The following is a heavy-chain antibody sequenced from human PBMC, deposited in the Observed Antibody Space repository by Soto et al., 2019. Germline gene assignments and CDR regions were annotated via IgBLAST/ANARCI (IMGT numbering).Heavy chain of an antibody. CDR3: ARVTAAGIFYYYGMDV. V-gene: IGHV2-70*01. CDR2: IDWSDDK. Sequence: SGPTLVNPTQTLILACTFSGFSLSNTGMCVSWIRQPPGKAPEWLALIDWSDDKYYNTSLSSRLTISKDSSRNQVVLTMTNMDPEDTATYYCARVTAAGIFYYYGMDVWGQGTTVTVS. J-gene: IGHJ6*02. CDR1: GFSLSNTGMC. D-gene: IGHD6-13*01.